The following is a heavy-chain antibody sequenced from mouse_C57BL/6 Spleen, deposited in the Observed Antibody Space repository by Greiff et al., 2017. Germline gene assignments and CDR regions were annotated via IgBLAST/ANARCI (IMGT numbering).Heavy chain of an antibody. CDR3: ARDESYGSRNWYFDV. J-gene: IGHJ1*03. Sequence: EVKLMESGGGLVKPGGSLKLSCAASGFTFSSYAMSWVRQTPEKRLEWVATISDGGSYTYYPDNVKGRFTISRDNAKNNLYLQMSHLKSEDTAMYYCARDESYGSRNWYFDVWGTGTTVTVSS. D-gene: IGHD1-1*01. CDR1: GFTFSSYA. CDR2: ISDGGSYT. V-gene: IGHV5-4*01.